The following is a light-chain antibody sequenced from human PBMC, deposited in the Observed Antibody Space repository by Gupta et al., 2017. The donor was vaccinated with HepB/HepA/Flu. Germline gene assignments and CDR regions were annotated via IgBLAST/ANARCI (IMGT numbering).Light chain of an antibody. CDR2: GAS. V-gene: IGKV3-20*01. Sequence: EIVLTQSPGTLSLFPGERATLSCRASQSVRGSSLAWYQQKPGQAPRLLIYGASNRATGIPDRFSGSGSGKDFTLTISRLEPEDFAVYYCQQAATSPFTFGGGTKVEIK. J-gene: IGKJ4*01. CDR3: QQAATSPFT. CDR1: QSVRGSS.